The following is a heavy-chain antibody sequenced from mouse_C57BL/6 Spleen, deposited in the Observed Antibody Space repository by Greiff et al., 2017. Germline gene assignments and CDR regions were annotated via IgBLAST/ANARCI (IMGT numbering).Heavy chain of an antibody. CDR1: GYTFTSYW. V-gene: IGHV1-52*01. D-gene: IGHD2-2*01. CDR3: AIYYGSSWFAY. CDR2: IDPSDSET. J-gene: IGHJ3*01. Sequence: QVQLKQPGAELVRPGSSVKLSCKASGYTFTSYWMHWVKQRPIQGLEWIGNIDPSDSETHYNQKFKDKATLTVDKSSSTAYMQLSSLTSEDSAVYYCAIYYGSSWFAYWGQGTLVTVSA.